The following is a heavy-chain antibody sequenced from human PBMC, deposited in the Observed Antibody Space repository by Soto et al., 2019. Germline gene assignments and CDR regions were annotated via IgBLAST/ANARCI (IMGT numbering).Heavy chain of an antibody. CDR3: GRGRSGQIVIFY. J-gene: IGHJ4*02. V-gene: IGHV1-2*02. D-gene: IGHD1-26*01. Sequence: ASVKVSCKTSGYTFSGHYIHWVRQAPQQGPEWMGEIGPESGATRYAEKFRGRVTITMDTSITTVYMELRNLSPDDTAVYYCGRGRSGQIVIFYWGQGTPVTVSS. CDR2: IGPESGAT. CDR1: GYTFSGHY.